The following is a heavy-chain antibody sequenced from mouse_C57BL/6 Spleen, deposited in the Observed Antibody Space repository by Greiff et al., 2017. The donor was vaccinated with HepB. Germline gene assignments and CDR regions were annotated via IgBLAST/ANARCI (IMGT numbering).Heavy chain of an antibody. J-gene: IGHJ1*03. CDR1: GFNIKDYY. D-gene: IGHD2-2*01. Sequence: EVQRVESGAELVRPGASVKLSCTASGFNIKDYYMHWVKQRPEQGLEWIGRIDPEDGDTEYAPKFQGKATMTADTSSNTAYLQLSSLTSEDTAVYYCTVSTMVTTKSYWYFDVWGTGTTVTVSS. CDR2: IDPEDGDT. CDR3: TVSTMVTTKSYWYFDV. V-gene: IGHV14-1*01.